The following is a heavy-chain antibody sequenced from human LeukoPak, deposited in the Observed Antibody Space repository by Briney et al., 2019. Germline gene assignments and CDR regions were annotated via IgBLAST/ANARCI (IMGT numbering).Heavy chain of an antibody. V-gene: IGHV4-38-2*01. D-gene: IGHD1-26*01. CDR1: GYSISSGYY. CDR2: IYYSGST. CDR3: ATPYSGGYHGLDI. J-gene: IGHJ3*02. Sequence: SETLSLTCAVSGYSISSGYYWGWIRQPPGKGLEWIGSIYYSGSTYYNPSLKSRVTISVDTSKNQFSLKLNSVTAADTAVYYCATPYSGGYHGLDIWGQGTMVTASS.